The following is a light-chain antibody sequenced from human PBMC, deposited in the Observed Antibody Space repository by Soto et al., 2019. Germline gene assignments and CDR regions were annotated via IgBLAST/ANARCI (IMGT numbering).Light chain of an antibody. Sequence: QSVVTQPPSASGTPGQRFTISCSGSSANIGSNIVNWYQQLPGTAPKLLIFNNNQRPSGVPDRFSGSKYGTSASRAISGLQSEDEADYYCAAWDDSLTGVIFGGGTKLTVL. CDR3: AAWDDSLTGVI. J-gene: IGLJ2*01. CDR2: NNN. V-gene: IGLV1-44*01. CDR1: SANIGSNI.